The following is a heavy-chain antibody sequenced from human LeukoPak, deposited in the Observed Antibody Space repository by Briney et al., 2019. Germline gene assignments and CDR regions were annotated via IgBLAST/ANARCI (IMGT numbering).Heavy chain of an antibody. D-gene: IGHD1-26*01. J-gene: IGHJ4*02. CDR1: GLTFDDYA. Sequence: PGGSLRLSCAASGLTFDDYAMHWVRQAPGKGLEWVSGISWNSGSIGYADSVKGRFTISRDNAKNSLYLQMNSLRAEDTALYYCAKEGEPWELGYFDYWGQGTLVTVSS. V-gene: IGHV3-9*01. CDR2: ISWNSGSI. CDR3: AKEGEPWELGYFDY.